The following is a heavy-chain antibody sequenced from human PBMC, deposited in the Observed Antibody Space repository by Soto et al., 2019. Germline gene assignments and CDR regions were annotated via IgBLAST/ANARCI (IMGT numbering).Heavy chain of an antibody. V-gene: IGHV3-33*01. Sequence: QVQLVESGGGVVQPGRSLRLSCAASGFTFSTYGMHWVRQAPGKGLEWVALIWSDGTNKYCSDSVKGRFTISRDNSKKTMYLQMTSLRAEDTAVYYCVRVFDTYYFDLWGQGNMVTVSS. CDR1: GFTFSTYG. J-gene: IGHJ4*02. D-gene: IGHD3-9*01. CDR2: IWSDGTNK. CDR3: VRVFDTYYFDL.